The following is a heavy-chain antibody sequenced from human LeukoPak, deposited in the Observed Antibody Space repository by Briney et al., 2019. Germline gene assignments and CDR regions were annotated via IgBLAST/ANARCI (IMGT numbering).Heavy chain of an antibody. CDR2: MYYCGST. D-gene: IGHD2-15*01. J-gene: IGHJ6*03. CDR3: ARSVEGYCSGGSCYYYYYYMDV. V-gene: IGHV4-59*01. CDR1: VDSISSYY. Sequence: SETLSLTCTVSVDSISSYYWRWIRQPPRKGLEWIGYMYYCGSTNYHPSLKSRVTISVDTSKNQFSLKLSSVTAADTAVYYCARSVEGYCSGGSCYYYYYYMDVWGKGTTVTVSS.